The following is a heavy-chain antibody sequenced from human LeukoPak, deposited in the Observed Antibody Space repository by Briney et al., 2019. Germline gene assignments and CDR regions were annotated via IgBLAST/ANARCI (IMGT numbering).Heavy chain of an antibody. J-gene: IGHJ4*02. D-gene: IGHD3-22*01. CDR3: AKGQEYYDSSGCLTY. CDR2: IRYDGSNT. Sequence: LGGSLRLSCAASGFSFSDYDIHWVRLAPGKGLEWVTFIRYDGSNTYAESVKGRFTISRDNSKNTLYLQMNSLRAEDTAVYYCAKGQEYYDSSGCLTYWGQGTLVTVSS. CDR1: GFSFSDYD. V-gene: IGHV3-30*02.